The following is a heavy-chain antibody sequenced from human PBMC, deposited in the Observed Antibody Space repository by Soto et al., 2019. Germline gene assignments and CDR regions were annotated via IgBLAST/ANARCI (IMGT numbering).Heavy chain of an antibody. V-gene: IGHV1-2*04. CDR2: INPNSGGT. CDR3: AQERDYFESLGYIFFPN. J-gene: IGHJ4*02. D-gene: IGHD3-22*01. Sequence: GASVKVSCKASGYTFTDYYIHWERQAPGQGLEWMGWINPNSGGTNYAQNSQGWVTMTRDTSISTAYTELTSVTAADTAVYYCAQERDYFESLGYIFFPNWGQGILVTVSS. CDR1: GYTFTDYY.